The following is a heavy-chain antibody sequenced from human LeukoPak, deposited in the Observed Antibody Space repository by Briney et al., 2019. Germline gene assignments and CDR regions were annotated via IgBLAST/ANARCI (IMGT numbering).Heavy chain of an antibody. Sequence: PSETLSLTCTVSGGSISSYYWSWIRQPAGKGLEWIGRIYTSGSTNYNPSLKSRVTMSVDTSKNQFSLKLSSVTAADTAVYYCAKGLTCGGDCYYWFDPWGQGTLVTVSS. CDR1: GGSISSYY. V-gene: IGHV4-4*07. CDR2: IYTSGST. J-gene: IGHJ5*02. D-gene: IGHD2-21*02. CDR3: AKGLTCGGDCYYWFDP.